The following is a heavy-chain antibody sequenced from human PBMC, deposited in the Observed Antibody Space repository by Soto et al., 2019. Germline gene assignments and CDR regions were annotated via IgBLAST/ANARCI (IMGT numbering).Heavy chain of an antibody. V-gene: IGHV4-39*01. Sequence: PSETLSLTCTVSGGSISSSSYYWGWIRQPPGKGLEWIGSIYYSGSTYYNPSLKSRVTISVDTSKSQSSLKLSSVTAADTAVYYCARLGTGSGPYYYYGMDVWGQGTTVTV. CDR1: GGSISSSSYY. D-gene: IGHD3-9*01. CDR2: IYYSGST. J-gene: IGHJ6*02. CDR3: ARLGTGSGPYYYYGMDV.